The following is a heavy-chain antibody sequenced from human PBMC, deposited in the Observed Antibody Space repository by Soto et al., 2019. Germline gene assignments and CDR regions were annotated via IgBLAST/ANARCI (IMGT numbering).Heavy chain of an antibody. J-gene: IGHJ5*02. CDR1: GFSLSTSGVG. CDR3: AHRLHYYDSSGHNWFDP. V-gene: IGHV2-5*02. Sequence: QITLKESGPTLVKPTQTLTLTCTFSGFSLSTSGVGVGWIRQHPGKALEWLALIYWDDDKRYSPSLKSRLTISKDTSKNQVVLTITNMDPVDTATYYCAHRLHYYDSSGHNWFDPWGQGTLVTDSS. D-gene: IGHD3-22*01. CDR2: IYWDDDK.